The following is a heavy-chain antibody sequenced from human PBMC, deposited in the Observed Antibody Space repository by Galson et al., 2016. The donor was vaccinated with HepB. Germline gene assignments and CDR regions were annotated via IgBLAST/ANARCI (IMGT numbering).Heavy chain of an antibody. CDR3: AREVRYSPSGGMDV. CDR1: GDSVSSSTAA. J-gene: IGHJ6*02. V-gene: IGHV6-1*01. Sequence: CAISGDSVSSSTAAWIWIRQSPSRGLEWLGRTYYRSKWYNDYAVSVKSRITINPDTSKNQFTLQLSHVTPEDTAVDYCAREVRYSPSGGMDVWGQGTTVTVSS. D-gene: IGHD3-9*01. CDR2: TYYRSKWYN.